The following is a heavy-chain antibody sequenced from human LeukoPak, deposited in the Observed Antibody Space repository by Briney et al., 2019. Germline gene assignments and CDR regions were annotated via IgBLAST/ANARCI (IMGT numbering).Heavy chain of an antibody. Sequence: ASVKVSCKASGYTFTSYYMHWVRQAPGQGLEWMGWISAYNGNTNYAQKLQGRVTMTTDTSTGTAYMELRSLRSDDTAVYYCARDPRSAATDYWGQGTLVTVSS. D-gene: IGHD6-13*01. CDR1: GYTFTSYY. CDR2: ISAYNGNT. V-gene: IGHV1-18*04. J-gene: IGHJ4*02. CDR3: ARDPRSAATDY.